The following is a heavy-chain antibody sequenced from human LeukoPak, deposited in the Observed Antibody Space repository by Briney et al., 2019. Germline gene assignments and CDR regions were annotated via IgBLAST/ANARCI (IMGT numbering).Heavy chain of an antibody. V-gene: IGHV4-34*01. CDR2: INHSGST. CDR1: GGSFSGYY. CDR3: ARSRKYPLLYGNWFDP. Sequence: SETLSLSCAVYGGSFSGYYWSWIRQPPGKGLEWIGEINHSGSTNYNPSLKSRVTISVDTSKNQFSLKLSSVTAADTAVYYCARSRKYPLLYGNWFDPWGQGTLATVSS. D-gene: IGHD2-2*02. J-gene: IGHJ5*02.